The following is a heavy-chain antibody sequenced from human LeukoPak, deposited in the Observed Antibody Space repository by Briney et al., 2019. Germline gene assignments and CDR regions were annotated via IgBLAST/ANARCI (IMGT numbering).Heavy chain of an antibody. CDR2: IIPIFGTA. D-gene: IGHD5-24*01. V-gene: IGHV1-69*05. Sequence: SVKVSCKASGGTFSSYAISWVRQAPGQGLEWMGRIIPIFGTANYAQKFQGRVTITTDESTSTAYMELSSLRSEDTVVYYCARDPNLRQMEPISDAFDIWGQGTMVTVSS. J-gene: IGHJ3*02. CDR1: GGTFSSYA. CDR3: ARDPNLRQMEPISDAFDI.